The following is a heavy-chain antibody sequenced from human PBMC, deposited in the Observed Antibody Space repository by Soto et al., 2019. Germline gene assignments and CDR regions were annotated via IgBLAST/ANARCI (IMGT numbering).Heavy chain of an antibody. V-gene: IGHV1-69*13. CDR1: GGTFSIYA. J-gene: IGHJ6*02. Sequence: ASVKVSCKASGGTFSIYAISWVRQAPGQGLEWMGGIIPIFGTANYAQKFQGRVTITAGESTSTAYMELSSLRSEDTAVYYCARPIDFWSGHYYYGMDVWGQGTTVTVSS. CDR2: IIPIFGTA. CDR3: ARPIDFWSGHYYYGMDV. D-gene: IGHD3-3*01.